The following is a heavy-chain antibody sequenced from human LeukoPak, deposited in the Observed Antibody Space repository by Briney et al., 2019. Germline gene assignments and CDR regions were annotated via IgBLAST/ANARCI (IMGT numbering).Heavy chain of an antibody. V-gene: IGHV1-8*01. Sequence: ASVKVSCKASGYTFTSYDINWVRQATGQGLEWMGWMNPNSGNTGYAQKFQGRVTVTRNTSISTAYMELSSLRSEDTAVYYCAWGSGSYYYFDYWGQGTLVTVSS. CDR1: GYTFTSYD. D-gene: IGHD3-10*01. CDR2: MNPNSGNT. J-gene: IGHJ4*02. CDR3: AWGSGSYYYFDY.